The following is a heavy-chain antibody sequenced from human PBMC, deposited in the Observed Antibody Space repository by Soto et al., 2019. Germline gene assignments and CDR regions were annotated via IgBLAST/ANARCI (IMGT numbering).Heavy chain of an antibody. D-gene: IGHD5-18*01. J-gene: IGHJ1*01. CDR1: GYTFTSYA. CDR2: INAGNGNT. Sequence: ASVKVSCKASGYTFTSYAMHWVRQAPGQRLEWMGWINAGNGNTKYSQKFQGRVTITRDTSASTAYMELSSLRSEDTAVYYCARGVGYSYGLEYFQHWGQGTLVTVSS. CDR3: ARGVGYSYGLEYFQH. V-gene: IGHV1-3*01.